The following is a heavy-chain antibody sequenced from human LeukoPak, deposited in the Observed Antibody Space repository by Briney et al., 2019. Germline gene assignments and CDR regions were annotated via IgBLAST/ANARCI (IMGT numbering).Heavy chain of an antibody. CDR3: ASTLRFLEWSPGV. CDR1: GFTFSSYA. J-gene: IGHJ6*02. D-gene: IGHD3-3*01. V-gene: IGHV3-30-3*01. Sequence: GGSLRLSCAASGFTFSSYAMHWVRQAPGKGLEWVAVISYDGSNKYYADSVKGRFTISRDNSKNTLYLQMNSLRAEDTAVYYCASTLRFLEWSPGVWGQGTTVTVSS. CDR2: ISYDGSNK.